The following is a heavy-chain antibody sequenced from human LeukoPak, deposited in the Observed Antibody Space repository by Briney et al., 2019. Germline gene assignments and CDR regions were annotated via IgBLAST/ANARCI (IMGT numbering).Heavy chain of an antibody. CDR2: IYYSGST. Sequence: SQTLSLTCTVSGGSISSGGYYWSWIRQHPGKGLEWIGYIYYSGSTYYNPSLKSRVTISVDTSKNQFSLKLSSVTAADTAVYYCARDYDFWSGPRYGMDVWGQGTTVTVPS. CDR1: GGSISSGGYY. V-gene: IGHV4-31*03. CDR3: ARDYDFWSGPRYGMDV. J-gene: IGHJ6*02. D-gene: IGHD3-3*01.